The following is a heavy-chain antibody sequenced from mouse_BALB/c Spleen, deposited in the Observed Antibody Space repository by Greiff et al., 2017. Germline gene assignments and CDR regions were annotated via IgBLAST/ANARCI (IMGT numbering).Heavy chain of an antibody. CDR3: ARKYGNWDYYAMDY. CDR1: GYTFTDYN. J-gene: IGHJ4*01. D-gene: IGHD2-10*02. V-gene: IGHV1-18*01. Sequence: EVKLMESGPELVKPGASVKIPCKASGYTFTDYNMDWVKQSHGKSLEWIGDINPNNGGTIYNQKFKGKATLTVDKSSSTAYMELRSLTSEDTAVYYCARKYGNWDYYAMDYWGQGTSVTVSS. CDR2: INPNNGGT.